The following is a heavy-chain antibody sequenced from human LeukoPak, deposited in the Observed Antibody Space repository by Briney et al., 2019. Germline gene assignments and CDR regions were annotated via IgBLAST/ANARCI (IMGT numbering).Heavy chain of an antibody. D-gene: IGHD3-22*01. CDR1: GYTFTSYD. V-gene: IGHV1-8*01. Sequence: ASVKVSCKASGYTFTSYDINWVRQATGQGLEWMGWMNPNSGNTGYAQKFQGRVTMTRNTSISTAYMELSSLRSDDTAVYYCAREGIVVAPFDYWGQGTLVTVSS. J-gene: IGHJ4*02. CDR2: MNPNSGNT. CDR3: AREGIVVAPFDY.